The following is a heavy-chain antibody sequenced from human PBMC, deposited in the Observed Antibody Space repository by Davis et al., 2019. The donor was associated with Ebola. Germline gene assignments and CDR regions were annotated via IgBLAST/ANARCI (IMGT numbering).Heavy chain of an antibody. CDR2: INAGNGNT. V-gene: IGHV1-3*01. CDR1: GYTFTSYA. CDR3: ARDSSSWYYYYGMDV. D-gene: IGHD6-13*01. Sequence: ASVKVSCKASGYTFTSYAMHWVRQAPGQRLEWMGWINAGNGNTKYSQKFQGRVTITRDTSASTAYMELSSLRSEDTAVYYCARDSSSWYYYYGMDVWGQGTTVTVSS. J-gene: IGHJ6*02.